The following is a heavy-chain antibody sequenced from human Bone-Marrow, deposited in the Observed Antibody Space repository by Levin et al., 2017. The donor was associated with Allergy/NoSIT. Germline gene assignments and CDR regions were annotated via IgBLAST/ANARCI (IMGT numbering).Heavy chain of an antibody. CDR2: IKQDGSQK. Sequence: HAGGSLRLSCVASGFISRNYWMSWVRQAPGKGLEWVASIKQDGSQKHYMYSVKGRFTISRDNAKNSLFLQMHSLRDEDTATYYCARIGDELELGWIDPWGQGSLVIVSS. V-gene: IGHV3-7*01. CDR3: ARIGDELELGWIDP. J-gene: IGHJ5*02. D-gene: IGHD3-10*01. CDR1: GFISRNYW.